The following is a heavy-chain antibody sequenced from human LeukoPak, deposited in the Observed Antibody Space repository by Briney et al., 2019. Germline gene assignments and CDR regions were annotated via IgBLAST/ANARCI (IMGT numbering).Heavy chain of an antibody. CDR1: GGSISSGSYY. V-gene: IGHV4-61*02. D-gene: IGHD6-19*01. CDR3: ARAVAGTANYFDY. J-gene: IGHJ4*02. Sequence: SETLSLTCTVSGGSISSGSYYWRWIRQPAGKGLEWIGRIYTSGSTNCNPSLKSRVTISVDTSKNQFSLKLSSVTAADTAVYYCARAVAGTANYFDYWGQGTLVTVSS. CDR2: IYTSGST.